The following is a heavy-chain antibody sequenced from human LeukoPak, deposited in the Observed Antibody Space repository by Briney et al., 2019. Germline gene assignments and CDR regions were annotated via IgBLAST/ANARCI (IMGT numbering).Heavy chain of an antibody. CDR3: ANAMIGIAAAGPF. D-gene: IGHD6-13*01. J-gene: IGHJ4*02. CDR2: ISYDGSNK. Sequence: GGSLRLSCAASGFTFSSYGMHWVRQAPGKGLEWVAVISYDGSNKYYADSVKGRFTISRDNSKNTLYLQMNSLRAEDTAVYYCANAMIGIAAAGPFWGQGTLVTVSS. CDR1: GFTFSSYG. V-gene: IGHV3-30*18.